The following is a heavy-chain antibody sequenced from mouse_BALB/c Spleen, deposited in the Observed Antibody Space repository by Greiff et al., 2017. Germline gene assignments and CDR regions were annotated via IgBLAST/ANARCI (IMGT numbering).Heavy chain of an antibody. V-gene: IGHV5-17*02. D-gene: IGHD2-1*01. CDR1: GFTFSSFG. CDR2: ISSGSSTI. CDR3: ARSGYYGNYEDY. Sequence: EVHLVESGGGLVQPGGSRKLSCAASGFTFSSFGMHWVRQAPEKGLEWVAYISSGSSTIYYADTVKGRFTISRDNPKNTLFLQMTSLRSEDTAMYYCARSGYYGNYEDYWGQGTTLTVSS. J-gene: IGHJ2*01.